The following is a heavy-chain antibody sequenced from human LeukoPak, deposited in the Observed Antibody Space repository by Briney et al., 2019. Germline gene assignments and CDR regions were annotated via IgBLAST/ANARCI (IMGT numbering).Heavy chain of an antibody. Sequence: PGGSLRLSCAGSGFTFGDFPLTWVRRARGKGLEWVGCIRDKAYGGTTEYAASVKGRFTISRDDSKRIAYLQMNTPQTEDTGIYYCTRASGRFEYWGQGALVTVSS. V-gene: IGHV3-49*04. D-gene: IGHD2-15*01. CDR1: GFTFGDFP. J-gene: IGHJ4*02. CDR3: TRASGRFEY. CDR2: IRDKAYGGTT.